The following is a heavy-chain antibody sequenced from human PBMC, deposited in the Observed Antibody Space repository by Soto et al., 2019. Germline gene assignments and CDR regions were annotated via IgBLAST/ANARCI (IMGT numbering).Heavy chain of an antibody. V-gene: IGHV1-69*13. CDR2: IIPIFGTA. J-gene: IGHJ6*02. Sequence: EASVKVSCKASGGTFSSYAISWVRQAPGQGLEWMGGIIPIFGTANYAQKFQGRVTITADESTSTAYMELSSLRSEDTAVYYCAITAGDIVVVPAAMSYYSYYCMDFWGQGTSVTGSS. CDR3: AITAGDIVVVPAAMSYYSYYCMDF. D-gene: IGHD2-2*01. CDR1: GGTFSSYA.